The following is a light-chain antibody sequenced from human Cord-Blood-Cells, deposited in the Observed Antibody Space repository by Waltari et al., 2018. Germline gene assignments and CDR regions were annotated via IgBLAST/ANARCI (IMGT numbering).Light chain of an antibody. J-gene: IGLJ3*02. CDR1: SSDVGGYNY. CDR3: SSYTSSSTWV. V-gene: IGLV2-14*03. CDR2: DVS. Sequence: ALTQPASVSGSPGQSITISCTGTSSDVGGYNYVSWYQQHSGKAPKLMIYDVSNRPSGVSNRFSGSKSGNTASLTISGLQAEDEADYYCSSYTSSSTWVFGGGTKLTVL.